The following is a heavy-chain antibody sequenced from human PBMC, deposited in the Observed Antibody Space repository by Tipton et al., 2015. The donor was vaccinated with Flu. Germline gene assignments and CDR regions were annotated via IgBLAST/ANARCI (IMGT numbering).Heavy chain of an antibody. J-gene: IGHJ2*01. CDR2: IIPIFGTT. CDR3: ARGNIVVESYWYLDL. CDR1: GGTFSSYA. V-gene: IGHV1-69*01. Sequence: QVQLVQSGAEVKKPGSSVKVSCKTSGGTFSSYAISWVRQAPGQGLEWMGGIIPIFGTTDYAQKFQGRVTITADESTSTAYMELSSLTSEDTALSYCARGNIVVESYWYLDLWGPGTLVTVSS. D-gene: IGHD2-21*01.